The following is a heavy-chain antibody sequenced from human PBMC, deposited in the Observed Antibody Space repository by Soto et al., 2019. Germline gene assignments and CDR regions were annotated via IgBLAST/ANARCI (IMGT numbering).Heavy chain of an antibody. CDR1: GFPFTTYG. J-gene: IGHJ4*02. V-gene: IGHV3-30*03. D-gene: IGHD1-26*01. CDR2: ISYDGGNK. Sequence: QVQLVESGGGVVQPGRSLRLSCAASGFPFTTYGMHWVREGPGKGLDWVAAISYDGGNKFYADSVKGRFTISRDNAKNTLYLQMTSLRPEDTALYYCVVGQYYFDYRGQGTLVIVSS. CDR3: VVGQYYFDY.